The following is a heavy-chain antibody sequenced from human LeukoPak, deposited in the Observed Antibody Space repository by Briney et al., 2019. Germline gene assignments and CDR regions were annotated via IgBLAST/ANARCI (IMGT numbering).Heavy chain of an antibody. CDR2: IYSGGST. V-gene: IGHV3-53*01. Sequence: GGSLRLSCAASGFTVSSNYMSWVRQAPGKGLEWVSVIYSGGSTYHADSVKGRFTISRDNSKNTLYLQMNSLRAEDTAVYYCARDRSLTPNYYDSRGGVDWGQGTLVTVSS. J-gene: IGHJ4*02. CDR1: GFTVSSNY. CDR3: ARDRSLTPNYYDSRGGVD. D-gene: IGHD3-22*01.